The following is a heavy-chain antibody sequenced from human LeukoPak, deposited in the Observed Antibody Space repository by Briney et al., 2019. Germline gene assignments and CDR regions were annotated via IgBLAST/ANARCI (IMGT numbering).Heavy chain of an antibody. V-gene: IGHV1-2*02. J-gene: IGHJ6*03. D-gene: IGHD6-6*01. Sequence: GASVKVSCKASGYTFTGYYMHWVRQAPGQGLEWMGWINPNSGGTNYAQKFQGRVTMTRDTSISTAYMELSRLRSDDTAVYYCARDRVVVSARSEIDYYYMDVWGKGTTVTVSS. CDR1: GYTFTGYY. CDR3: ARDRVVVSARSEIDYYYMDV. CDR2: INPNSGGT.